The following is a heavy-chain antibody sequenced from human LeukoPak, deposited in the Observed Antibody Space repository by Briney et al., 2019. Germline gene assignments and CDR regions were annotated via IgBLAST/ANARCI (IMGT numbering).Heavy chain of an antibody. CDR2: ISGSGGST. CDR3: ARDGYNWNDRDESFDI. Sequence: GGSLRLSCAASGFTFSSYAMSWVRQAPGKELEWVSAISGSGGSTYYADSVKGRFTISRDNAKNSLYLQMNSLRAEDTAVYYCARDGYNWNDRDESFDIWGQGTMVTVSS. J-gene: IGHJ3*02. CDR1: GFTFSSYA. V-gene: IGHV3-23*01. D-gene: IGHD1-1*01.